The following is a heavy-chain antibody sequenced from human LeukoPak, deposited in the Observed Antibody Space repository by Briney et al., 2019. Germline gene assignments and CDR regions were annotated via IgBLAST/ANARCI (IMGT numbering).Heavy chain of an antibody. J-gene: IGHJ3*02. CDR2: INHSGST. Sequence: SETLSLTCAVYGGSFSGYYWSWIRQPPGKGLEWIGEINHSGSTNYNPSLKSRVTISVDTSKNQFSLKLSSVTAADTAVYYCARSENNWNYAGLAAFDIWGQGTMVTVSS. CDR3: ARSENNWNYAGLAAFDI. V-gene: IGHV4-34*01. CDR1: GGSFSGYY. D-gene: IGHD1-7*01.